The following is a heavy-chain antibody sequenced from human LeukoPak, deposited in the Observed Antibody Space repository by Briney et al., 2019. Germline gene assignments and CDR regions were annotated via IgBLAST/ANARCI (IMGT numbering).Heavy chain of an antibody. J-gene: IGHJ4*02. Sequence: GASVKVSCKASGYTYTSYAMHWVRQAPGQRLEWMGWINAGNGNTKYSQKFQGRVTMTRDTSTSTVYMELSSLRSEDTAVYYCCAGGYSNYYFDYWGQGTLVTVSS. V-gene: IGHV1-3*01. CDR2: INAGNGNT. D-gene: IGHD4-11*01. CDR3: CAGGYSNYYFDY. CDR1: GYTYTSYA.